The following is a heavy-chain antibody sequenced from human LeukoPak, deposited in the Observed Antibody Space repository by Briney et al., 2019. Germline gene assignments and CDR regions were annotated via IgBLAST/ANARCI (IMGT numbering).Heavy chain of an antibody. Sequence: AASVKVSCKASGGTFSSYAISWVRQAPGQGLEWMGGIIPIFGTANYAQKFQGRVTITADESTSTAYMELSSLRSEDTAVYYCARARGDIVVVPAAIYYFDYWGQGTLVTVSS. CDR2: IIPIFGTA. D-gene: IGHD2-2*02. CDR3: ARARGDIVVVPAAIYYFDY. J-gene: IGHJ4*02. V-gene: IGHV1-69*13. CDR1: GGTFSSYA.